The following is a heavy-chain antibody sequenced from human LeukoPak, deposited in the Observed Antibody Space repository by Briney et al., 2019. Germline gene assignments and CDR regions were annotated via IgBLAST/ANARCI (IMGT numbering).Heavy chain of an antibody. V-gene: IGHV4-39*07. Sequence: PSETLSLTCTVPGGSIISSSDYWGWIRQPPGKGLEWIGSIYYSGSTFHNPSLKSRVTISLDTSKNQFSLRLSSVTAADTAIYFCARGGRIGYYYTYFDYWGQGTLVIVSS. D-gene: IGHD3-22*01. CDR2: IYYSGST. CDR1: GGSIISSSDY. J-gene: IGHJ4*02. CDR3: ARGGRIGYYYTYFDY.